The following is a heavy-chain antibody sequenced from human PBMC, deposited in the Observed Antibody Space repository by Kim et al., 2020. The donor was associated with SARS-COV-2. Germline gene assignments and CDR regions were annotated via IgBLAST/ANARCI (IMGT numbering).Heavy chain of an antibody. Sequence: ASVKVSCKASGYTFTSYGISWVRQAPGQGLEWMGWISAYNGNTNYAQKLQDRVTMTTDTSTSTAYMELRSLRSDDTAVYYCARLSSGWYRSWFDPWGQGTLVTVSS. D-gene: IGHD6-19*01. CDR3: ARLSSGWYRSWFDP. CDR2: ISAYNGNT. J-gene: IGHJ5*02. CDR1: GYTFTSYG. V-gene: IGHV1-18*01.